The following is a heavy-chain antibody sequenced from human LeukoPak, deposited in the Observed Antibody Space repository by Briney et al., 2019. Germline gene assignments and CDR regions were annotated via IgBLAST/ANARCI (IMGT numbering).Heavy chain of an antibody. CDR1: GGSITSSSDW. V-gene: IGHV4-4*02. CDR2: INRSGST. J-gene: IGHJ5*02. CDR3: ARGRIMIFGVVKFVRRWFDP. Sequence: SETLSLTCGVSGGSITSSSDWWNWVRQPPGKGLEWIGEINRSGSTNYNPSLKSRVTISVDTSKNQFSLKLSSVTAADTAVYYCARGRIMIFGVVKFVRRWFDPWGQGTLVTVSS. D-gene: IGHD3-3*01.